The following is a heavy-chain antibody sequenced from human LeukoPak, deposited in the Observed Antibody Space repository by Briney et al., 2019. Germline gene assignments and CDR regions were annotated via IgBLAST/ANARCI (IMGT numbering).Heavy chain of an antibody. D-gene: IGHD2-2*01. CDR1: GFTFSSYW. J-gene: IGHJ4*02. Sequence: PGGSLRLSCAASGFTFSSYWMHWVRQAPGKGLVWVSRINSDGSTTSYADSVKGRFTISRDNAKNTLYLQMNSLKAEDTAVYYCARVYPYCARTNCWFEYWGQGTLVTVSS. CDR3: ARVYPYCARTNCWFEY. CDR2: INSDGSTT. V-gene: IGHV3-74*01.